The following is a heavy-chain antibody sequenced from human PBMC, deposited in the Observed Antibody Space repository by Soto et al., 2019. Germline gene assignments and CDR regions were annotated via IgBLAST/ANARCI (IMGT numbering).Heavy chain of an antibody. CDR2: IDPSDSYT. J-gene: IGHJ5*02. CDR1: GYSFTSYW. CDR3: ARHKAFYYDNSGA. Sequence: GESLKISCKGSGYSFTSYWISWVRQMPGKGLEWMGRIDPSDSYTNYSPSFQGHVTMSADKSINTAYLQWSSLKASDSAMYYCARHKAFYYDNSGAWGQGSLVTVSS. V-gene: IGHV5-10-1*01. D-gene: IGHD3-22*01.